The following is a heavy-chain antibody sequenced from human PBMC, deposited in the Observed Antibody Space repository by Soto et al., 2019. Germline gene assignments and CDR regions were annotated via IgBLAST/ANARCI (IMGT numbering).Heavy chain of an antibody. CDR3: AKDLFTIFEGWFDP. V-gene: IGHV3-23*01. CDR2: ISGSGGST. CDR1: GFTFSSYA. Sequence: EVQLLESGGGLVQPGGSLSLYCAASGFTFSSYAMSWVRQAPGKGLGWVSAISGSGGSTYYADSVKGRFTISRDNSKNTLYLQMNSLRAEDTAVYSCAKDLFTIFEGWFDPWGQGNLVTLAS. D-gene: IGHD3-3*01. J-gene: IGHJ5*02.